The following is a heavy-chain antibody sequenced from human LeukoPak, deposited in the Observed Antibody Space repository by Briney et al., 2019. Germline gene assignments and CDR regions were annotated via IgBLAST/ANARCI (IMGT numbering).Heavy chain of an antibody. J-gene: IGHJ4*02. CDR3: ARDSRPIPFREHYFDY. V-gene: IGHV1-18*01. CDR2: ISAYNGNT. Sequence: GASVKVSCKASGYTFTSYGISWVRQAPGQGLEWMGWISAYNGNTNYAQKLQGRVTMTTDTSTSTAYMELRSLRSDDTAVYYCARDSRPIPFREHYFDYWGQGTLVAVSS. D-gene: IGHD3-10*01. CDR1: GYTFTSYG.